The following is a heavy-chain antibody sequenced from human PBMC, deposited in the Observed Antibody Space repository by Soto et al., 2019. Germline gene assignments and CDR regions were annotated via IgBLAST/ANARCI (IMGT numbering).Heavy chain of an antibody. CDR2: IYYSGST. J-gene: IGHJ4*02. Sequence: SETLSLTCTVSGGSISSGGYYWSWIRQHPGKGLEWIGYIYYSGSTYYNPSLKSRVTISVDTSKNQFSLKLSSVTAADTAVYYCAREYSSSWLGRYFDYWGQGTLVTVSS. CDR1: GGSISSGGYY. V-gene: IGHV4-31*03. D-gene: IGHD6-13*01. CDR3: AREYSSSWLGRYFDY.